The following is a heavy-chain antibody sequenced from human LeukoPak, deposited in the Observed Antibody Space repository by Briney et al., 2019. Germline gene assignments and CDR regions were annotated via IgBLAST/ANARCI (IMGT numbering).Heavy chain of an antibody. Sequence: GASVKVSCKASGYTFTGYYMHWVRQAPGQGLEWMGGIIPIFGTANYAQKFQGRVTITADESTSTAYMELSSLRSEDTAVYYCARADSSGYYPFDYWGQGTLVTVSS. CDR2: IIPIFGTA. D-gene: IGHD3-22*01. CDR3: ARADSSGYYPFDY. V-gene: IGHV1-69*13. CDR1: GYTFTGYY. J-gene: IGHJ4*02.